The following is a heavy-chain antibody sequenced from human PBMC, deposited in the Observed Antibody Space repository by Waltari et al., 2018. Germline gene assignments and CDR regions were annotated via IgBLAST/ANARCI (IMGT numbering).Heavy chain of an antibody. CDR1: GGSISSHY. D-gene: IGHD6-6*01. Sequence: VQLQESGPGLVKPSETLSLTCTVSGGSISSHYWSWIRQPPGKGLEWVSVIYSGGSTYYADSVKGRFTISRDNSKNTLYLQMNSLRAEDTAVYYCATAPGIAARDYWGQGTLVTVSS. CDR3: ATAPGIAARDY. CDR2: IYSGGST. V-gene: IGHV3-53*01. J-gene: IGHJ4*02.